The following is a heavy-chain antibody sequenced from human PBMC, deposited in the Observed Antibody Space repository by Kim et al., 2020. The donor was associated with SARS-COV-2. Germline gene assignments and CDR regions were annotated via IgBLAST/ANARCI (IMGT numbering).Heavy chain of an antibody. CDR2: IKQDGSEK. J-gene: IGHJ6*02. CDR3: ARDTYSSSSADYYYYYGMDV. CDR1: GFTFSSYW. Sequence: GGSLRLSCAASGFTFSSYWMSWVRQAPGKGLEWVANIKQDGSEKYYVYSVKGRFTISRDNAKNSLYLQMNSLRAEDTAVYYCARDTYSSSSADYYYYYGMDVWGQGTTVTVSS. D-gene: IGHD6-6*01. V-gene: IGHV3-7*03.